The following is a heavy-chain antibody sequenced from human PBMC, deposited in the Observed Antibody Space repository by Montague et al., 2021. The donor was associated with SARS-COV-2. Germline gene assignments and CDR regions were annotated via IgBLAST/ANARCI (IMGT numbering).Heavy chain of an antibody. CDR1: GGSFSTYS. J-gene: IGHJ6*03. D-gene: IGHD3-10*01. CDR3: ARLGEGVVPSPILGVGPYYSYYCMDV. V-gene: IGHV4-34*01. Sequence: SETLSLTCAVHGGSFSTYSWNWIRQPPGKGLEWIGEIHHGGSTNYNPSLKSRVTISADTSKNQFSLKLTSVAAADTAVYYCARLGEGVVPSPILGVGPYYSYYCMDVWGKGTTVTVSS. CDR2: IHHGGST.